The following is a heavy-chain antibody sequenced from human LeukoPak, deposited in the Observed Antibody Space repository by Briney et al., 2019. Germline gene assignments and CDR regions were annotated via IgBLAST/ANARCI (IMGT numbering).Heavy chain of an antibody. CDR3: ARDFCSGGSCYSRFDY. CDR2: INPNSGGT. D-gene: IGHD2-15*01. V-gene: IGHV1-2*02. CDR1: GYTFTGYY. J-gene: IGHJ4*02. Sequence: APVKVSRKASGYTFTGYYMHWVRQAPGQGLEWMGWINPNSGGTNYAQKFQGRVTMTRDTSISTAYMELSRLRSDDTAVYYCARDFCSGGSCYSRFDYWGQGTLVTVSS.